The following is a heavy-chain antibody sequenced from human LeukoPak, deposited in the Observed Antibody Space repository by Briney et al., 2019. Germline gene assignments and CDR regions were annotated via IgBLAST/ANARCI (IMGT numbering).Heavy chain of an antibody. CDR3: ARVVGYFDW. V-gene: IGHV3-48*04. J-gene: IGHJ4*02. CDR2: ISSSSSTI. D-gene: IGHD6-13*01. Sequence: GGSLRLSCAASGFTFSSYSMNWVRQAPGKGLEWVSYISSSSSTIYYADSVKGRFTISRDNAKNSLYLQMNSLRAEDTAVYYCARVVGYFDWWGQGTLVTVSS. CDR1: GFTFSSYS.